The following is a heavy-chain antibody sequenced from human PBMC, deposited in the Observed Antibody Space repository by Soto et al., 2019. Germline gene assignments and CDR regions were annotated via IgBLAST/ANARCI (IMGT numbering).Heavy chain of an antibody. CDR2: IYTTGDT. CDR1: GASINRGDYF. V-gene: IGHV4-30-4*08. CDR3: AREEVVVVPDHTPSISYNGMDV. Sequence: SETLSLTCSVSGASINRGDYFWTWIRQPPGKGLEWIGCIYTTGDTRYSPSLKSRITISVDASKNRLSLKLASVTAADTAVYFCAREEVVVVPDHTPSISYNGMDVWGQGTSVTVSS. J-gene: IGHJ6*02. D-gene: IGHD2-2*01.